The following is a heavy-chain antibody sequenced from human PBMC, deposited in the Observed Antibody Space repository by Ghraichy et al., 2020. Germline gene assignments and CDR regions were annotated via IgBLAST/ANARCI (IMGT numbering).Heavy chain of an antibody. Sequence: GESLNISCAASGFSFRTYGMSWVRQTPGKGLEWVSSISDSGDNTNYADFVKGRFTISRDNSRDTLYLQMNSLRAEDTAIYFCARWGYCSGGYCFPFDYWGQGTLVAVS. CDR2: ISDSGDNT. J-gene: IGHJ4*02. D-gene: IGHD2-8*02. CDR3: ARWGYCSGGYCFPFDY. V-gene: IGHV3-23*01. CDR1: GFSFRTYG.